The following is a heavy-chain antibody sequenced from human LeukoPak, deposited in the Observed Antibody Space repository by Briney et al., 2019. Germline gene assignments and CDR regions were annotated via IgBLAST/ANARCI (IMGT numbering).Heavy chain of an antibody. CDR1: GGSISSYY. V-gene: IGHV4-59*01. Sequence: PSETLSLTCTVSGGSISSYYWSWIRQPPGKGLEWIGYIYYSGSTNYNPSLKSRVTISVDTSKNQFSLKLSSVTAADTAVYYCARGGGDYDSSGYSWFDPWGQGTLVTVSS. CDR2: IYYSGST. CDR3: ARGGGDYDSSGYSWFDP. J-gene: IGHJ5*02. D-gene: IGHD3-22*01.